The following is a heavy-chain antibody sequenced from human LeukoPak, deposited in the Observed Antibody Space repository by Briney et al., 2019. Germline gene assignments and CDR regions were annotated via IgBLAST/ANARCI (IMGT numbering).Heavy chain of an antibody. CDR2: ISSSSAI. V-gene: IGHV3-48*03. D-gene: IGHD2-15*01. CDR3: VRFGCRWFLDY. Sequence: GGSLRLSCAASGFTFSSYEMNWVRQAPGKGLEWVSYISSSSAIYYADSVKGRFTISRDNAKNSLYLQMNSLRAEDTAVYYCVRFGCRWFLDYWGQGTLVTVSS. CDR1: GFTFSSYE. J-gene: IGHJ4*02.